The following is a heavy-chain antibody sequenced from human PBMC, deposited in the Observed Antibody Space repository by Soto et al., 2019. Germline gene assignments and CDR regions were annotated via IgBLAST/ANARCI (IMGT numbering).Heavy chain of an antibody. D-gene: IGHD3-3*01. V-gene: IGHV3-30*18. CDR1: GFTFSSYG. CDR2: ISYDGSNK. Sequence: PGGSLRLSCAASGFTFSSYGMHWVRQAPGKGLEWVAVISYDGSNKYYADSVKGRFTISRDNSKNTLYLQMNSLRAEDTAVYYCAKDGVVPRSYNWFDPWGQGTLVTVSS. J-gene: IGHJ5*02. CDR3: AKDGVVPRSYNWFDP.